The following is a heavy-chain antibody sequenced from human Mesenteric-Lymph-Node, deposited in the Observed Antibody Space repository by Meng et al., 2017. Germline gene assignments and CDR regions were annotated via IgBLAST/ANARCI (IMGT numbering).Heavy chain of an antibody. Sequence: GGSLRLSCAASGFTFSSYWMSWVRQAPGKGLEWVANIKQDGSEKYYVDSVKGRFTISRDNAKNSLYLQMNSLRAEDTAVYYCARPRGVVGSTPDHLLDFWGQGTLVTVSS. D-gene: IGHD1-26*01. J-gene: IGHJ4*02. V-gene: IGHV3-7*01. CDR2: IKQDGSEK. CDR3: ARPRGVVGSTPDHLLDF. CDR1: GFTFSSYW.